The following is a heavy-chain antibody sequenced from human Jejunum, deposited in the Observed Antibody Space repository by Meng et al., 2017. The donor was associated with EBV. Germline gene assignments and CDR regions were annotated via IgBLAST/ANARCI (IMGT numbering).Heavy chain of an antibody. D-gene: IGHD1-26*01. V-gene: IGHV4-61*08. CDR2: ISTSEST. Sequence: VHLQAAGPVLANTSEPLSLSCSVSVRSVSSGGSYWSWIRHPQGKGLEWIGYISTSESTNYKSSLNSRVTISADTSKNQFSLRLSSVTAADTAVYYCARDQNGSYFAYWGQGTLVTVSS. CDR1: VRSVSSGGSY. CDR3: ARDQNGSYFAY. J-gene: IGHJ4*02.